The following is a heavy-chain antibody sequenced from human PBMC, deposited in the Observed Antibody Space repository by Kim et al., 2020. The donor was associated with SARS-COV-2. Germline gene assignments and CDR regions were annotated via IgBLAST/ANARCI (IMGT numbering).Heavy chain of an antibody. CDR2: ISSSSSYI. CDR3: ARDERVGWLNQRDAFDI. V-gene: IGHV3-21*01. Sequence: GGSLRLSCAASGFTFSSYSMNWVRQAPGKGLEWVSSISSSSSYIYYADSVKGRFNISRDNAKNSLYLQMNSLRAEDTAVYYCARDERVGWLNQRDAFDIWGQGTMVTVSS. D-gene: IGHD5-12*01. J-gene: IGHJ3*02. CDR1: GFTFSSYS.